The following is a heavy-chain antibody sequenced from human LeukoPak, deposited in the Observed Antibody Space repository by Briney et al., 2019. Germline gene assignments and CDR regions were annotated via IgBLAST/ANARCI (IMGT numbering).Heavy chain of an antibody. Sequence: PGGSLRLSCAASGFTFSSYAMTWVRQAPGKGLEWVSVIYSGGSTYYADSVKGRFTISRDNSKNTLYLQMNSLRAEDTAVYYCARAAKSLAMAFDYWGQGTLVTVSS. CDR3: ARAAKSLAMAFDY. D-gene: IGHD5-18*01. CDR2: IYSGGST. CDR1: GFTFSSYA. J-gene: IGHJ4*02. V-gene: IGHV3-53*01.